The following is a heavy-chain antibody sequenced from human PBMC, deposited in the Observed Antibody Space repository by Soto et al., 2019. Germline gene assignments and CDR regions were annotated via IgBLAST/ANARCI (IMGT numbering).Heavy chain of an antibody. D-gene: IGHD6-13*01. CDR3: ARRSSSWYFDC. V-gene: IGHV3-23*01. CDR1: GFTFSSYA. CDR2: ISGSGDST. Sequence: EVQLLESGGGLVQPGGSLRLSCAASGFTFSSYAMNWVRQAPGKGLEWVSVISGSGDSTYYADSVKGRFTISRDNSKNTLYLEMNSLRGEDTAVYYCARRSSSWYFDCWGQGTLVTVSS. J-gene: IGHJ4*02.